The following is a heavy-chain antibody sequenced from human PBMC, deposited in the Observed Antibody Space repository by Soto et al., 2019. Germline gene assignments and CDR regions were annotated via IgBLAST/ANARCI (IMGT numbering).Heavy chain of an antibody. J-gene: IGHJ5*02. V-gene: IGHV1-18*01. CDR2: ISAYNGNT. Sequence: ASVKVSCKASGYTFTSYGISWGRQAPGQGLEWMGWISAYNGNTNYAQKLQGRVTMTTDTSTSTAYMELRSLRSDDTAVYYCARDTLYDYIWGSYRPNWFDPWGQGTLVTVSS. CDR3: ARDTLYDYIWGSYRPNWFDP. D-gene: IGHD3-16*02. CDR1: GYTFTSYG.